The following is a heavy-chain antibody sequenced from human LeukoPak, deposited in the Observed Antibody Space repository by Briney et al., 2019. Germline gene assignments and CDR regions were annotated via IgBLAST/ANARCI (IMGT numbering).Heavy chain of an antibody. V-gene: IGHV3-53*01. CDR1: GFSVSNKY. J-gene: IGHJ4*02. Sequence: GGFLRLSCAASGFSVSNKYMSWVRQAPGKGLEWVSVIYTGGDTYYADSVRGRFTISRDNSKNTVNLQMNSLRAEDTALYYCAGGQMFTSGGFDDWGQGTLVAVSS. CDR3: AGGQMFTSGGFDD. CDR2: IYTGGDT. D-gene: IGHD6-19*01.